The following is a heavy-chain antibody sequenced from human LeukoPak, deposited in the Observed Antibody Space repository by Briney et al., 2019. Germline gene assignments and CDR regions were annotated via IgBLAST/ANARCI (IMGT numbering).Heavy chain of an antibody. J-gene: IGHJ4*02. V-gene: IGHV3-30-3*01. Sequence: PGGSLRLSCAASGFTFSSYAMHWVRQAPGKGLEWVAVISYDGSNKYYADSVKGRFTISRDNSKDTLYLQMNSLRAEDTAVYYCARVRGVIDWGQGTLVTVSS. CDR2: ISYDGSNK. CDR3: ARVRGVID. CDR1: GFTFSSYA. D-gene: IGHD3-10*01.